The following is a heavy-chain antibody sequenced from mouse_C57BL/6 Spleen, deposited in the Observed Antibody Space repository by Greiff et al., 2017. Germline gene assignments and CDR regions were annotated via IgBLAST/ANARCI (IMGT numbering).Heavy chain of an antibody. J-gene: IGHJ2*01. CDR3: ARVSGDGFPFDY. CDR1: GFTFSDYY. Sequence: EVQRVESEGGLVQPGSSMKLSCTASGFTFSDYYMTWVRQVPEKGLEWVANINYDGSSTYYLDSLKSRFIISRDNSKNILYLQMSSLKAEDTASYYCARVSGDGFPFDYWGQGTTLTVSS. V-gene: IGHV5-16*01. CDR2: INYDGSST. D-gene: IGHD2-3*01.